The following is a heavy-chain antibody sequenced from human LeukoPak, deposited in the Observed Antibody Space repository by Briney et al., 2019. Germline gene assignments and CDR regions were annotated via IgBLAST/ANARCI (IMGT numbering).Heavy chain of an antibody. CDR1: GFIFEDYT. CDR3: VKDLSYESSGSFFDF. CDR2: ISWDGTT. V-gene: IGHV3-43*01. D-gene: IGHD3-22*01. J-gene: IGHJ4*02. Sequence: WGSLRLSCAASGFIFEDYTMHWVRQAPGKTLEWVSLISWDGTTYYADSVKGRFTISRDNSKDSLYLQMDALRSEDTAFYFCVKDLSYESSGSFFDFWGQGTLVTVS.